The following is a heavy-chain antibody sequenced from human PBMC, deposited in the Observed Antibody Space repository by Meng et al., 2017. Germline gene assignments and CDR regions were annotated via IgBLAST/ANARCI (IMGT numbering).Heavy chain of an antibody. J-gene: IGHJ5*02. V-gene: IGHV2-5*02. CDR3: AHSYSSSWYHWFDP. CDR2: IYWDDDK. Sequence: SGATLINPTRSLALTFTFSGFSLSTSGVGVGWIRQPPGKALEWLALIYWDDDKRYSPSLKSRLTITKDTSKNQVVLTMTNMDPVDTATYYCAHSYSSSWYHWFDPWGQGTLVTVSS. CDR1: GFSLSTSGVG. D-gene: IGHD6-13*01.